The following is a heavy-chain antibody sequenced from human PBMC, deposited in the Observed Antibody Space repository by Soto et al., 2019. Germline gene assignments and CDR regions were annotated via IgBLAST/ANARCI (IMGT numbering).Heavy chain of an antibody. Sequence: SETLSLTCAVYGGSFSGYYWSWIRQPPWKGLEWIGEINHSGSTNYNPSLKSRVTISVDTSKNQFSLKLSSVTAADTAVYYCASEMRCSSTSCYGGYYYFDYWGQGTLVTVSS. CDR2: INHSGST. CDR3: ASEMRCSSTSCYGGYYYFDY. V-gene: IGHV4-34*01. D-gene: IGHD2-2*01. J-gene: IGHJ4*02. CDR1: GGSFSGYY.